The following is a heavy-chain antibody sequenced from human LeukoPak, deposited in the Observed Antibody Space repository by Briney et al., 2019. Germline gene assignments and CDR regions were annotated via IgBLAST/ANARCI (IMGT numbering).Heavy chain of an antibody. D-gene: IGHD2-15*01. Sequence: GGSLRLSCVASGFSLSGYWMYWVRRAPGKGLMYISRNNGDGSTTNYADVVKGRFTMSRDNVKNTLYLQMNSLRVEDTAVYYCARDPRNVGLAPWGQGTLVTVSS. CDR3: ARDPRNVGLAP. CDR1: GFSLSGYW. J-gene: IGHJ5*02. CDR2: NNGDGSTT. V-gene: IGHV3-74*01.